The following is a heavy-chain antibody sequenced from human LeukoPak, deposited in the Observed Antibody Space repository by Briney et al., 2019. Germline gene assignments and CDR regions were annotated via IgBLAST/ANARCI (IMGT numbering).Heavy chain of an antibody. J-gene: IGHJ4*02. CDR3: ARSPTETTRVVDS. V-gene: IGHV3-7*01. D-gene: IGHD4-17*01. CDR1: GFTFSNYW. Sequence: GGSLRLSCAASGFTFSNYWMTWVCQAPGKGLEWVANIRQDGSEKNYVDSVKGRFTISRDNAKNSLFLQINSLRAEDTAVYYCARSPTETTRVVDSWGQGTPVTVSS. CDR2: IRQDGSEK.